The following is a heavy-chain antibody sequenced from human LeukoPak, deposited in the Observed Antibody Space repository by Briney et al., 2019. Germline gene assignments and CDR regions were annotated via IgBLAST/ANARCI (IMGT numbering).Heavy chain of an antibody. Sequence: GASVKVSCKVSGYTLTELSMHWVRQAPGKGLEWMGGFDPEDGETIYAQKFQGRVTMTEDTSTDTAYMELSSLRSEDTAVYYCASYYGDYDNFDYWGQGTLVTVSS. J-gene: IGHJ4*02. D-gene: IGHD4-17*01. CDR3: ASYYGDYDNFDY. V-gene: IGHV1-24*01. CDR2: FDPEDGET. CDR1: GYTLTELS.